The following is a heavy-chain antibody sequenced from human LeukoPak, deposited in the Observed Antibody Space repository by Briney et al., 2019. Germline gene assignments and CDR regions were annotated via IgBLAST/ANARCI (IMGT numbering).Heavy chain of an antibody. CDR2: MNPNSGNT. CDR3: ARGGVTGFCTHNKCYPFGY. J-gene: IGHJ4*02. V-gene: IGHV1-8*01. D-gene: IGHD2-8*01. CDR1: GYTFSSND. Sequence: ASVKVSCKASGYTFSSNDINWVRQAPGQGLEWMGWMNPNSGNTGYAQKFQGRITLTRDTSINTAYMELSSLSSDDTAVYYCARGGVTGFCTHNKCYPFGYWGLGTLVTVSS.